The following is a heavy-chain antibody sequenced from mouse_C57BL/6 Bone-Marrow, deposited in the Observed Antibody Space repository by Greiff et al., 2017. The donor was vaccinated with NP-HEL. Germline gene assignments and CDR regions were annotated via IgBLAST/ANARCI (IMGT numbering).Heavy chain of an antibody. Sequence: QVQLKQPGAELVKPGASVKLSCKASGYTFTSYWMHWVKQRPGQGLEWIGMIHPNSGSTNYNEKFKSKATLTVDKSSSTAYMQLSSLTSEDSAVYYCARRLEGGFDVWGTGTTVTVSS. CDR3: ARRLEGGFDV. J-gene: IGHJ1*03. CDR1: GYTFTSYW. V-gene: IGHV1-64*01. CDR2: IHPNSGST. D-gene: IGHD1-2*01.